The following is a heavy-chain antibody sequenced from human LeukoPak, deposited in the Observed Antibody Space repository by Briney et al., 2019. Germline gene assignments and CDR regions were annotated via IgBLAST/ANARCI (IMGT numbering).Heavy chain of an antibody. J-gene: IGHJ4*02. CDR2: ISDSGTTT. Sequence: GGSLRLSCAASGFTLSSYAMTWVRQAPGKGLEWVSGISDSGTTTHYADSVTGRFTVSRDDSKNSLYLQMNSLRAEDTAVYYCATGITVFGVMIPFDYWGQGTLVTVSS. CDR1: GFTLSSYA. V-gene: IGHV3-23*01. D-gene: IGHD3-3*01. CDR3: ATGITVFGVMIPFDY.